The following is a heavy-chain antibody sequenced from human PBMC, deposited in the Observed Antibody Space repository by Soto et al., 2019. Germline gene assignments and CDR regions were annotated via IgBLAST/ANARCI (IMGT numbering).Heavy chain of an antibody. CDR3: ENGFDY. CDR2: ISYDGSNK. V-gene: IGHV3-30-3*01. Sequence: GGSLRLSCAASGFTFSSYAMHWVRQAPGKGLEWVAVISYDGSNKYYADSVKGRFTISRDNSKNTLYLQMNSLRAEDTAVYYCENGFDYSGPTTLVTV. J-gene: IGHJ4*02. CDR1: GFTFSSYA.